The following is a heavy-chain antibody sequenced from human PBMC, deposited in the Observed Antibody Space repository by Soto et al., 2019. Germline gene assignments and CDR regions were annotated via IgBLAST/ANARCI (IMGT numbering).Heavy chain of an antibody. D-gene: IGHD2-21*01. CDR3: TRILWSSRRDALDI. CDR2: ISNDGSNK. V-gene: IGHV3-30*03. CDR1: GFTFSSHG. Sequence: PGGSLRLSCAASGFTFSSHGMHWVRQAPGTGLEWVAFISNDGSNKYYADSVKSRFTISRDDSRNTVSLQMNSLGVEDTATYYCTRILWSSRRDALDIWGQGTTVTVSS. J-gene: IGHJ6*02.